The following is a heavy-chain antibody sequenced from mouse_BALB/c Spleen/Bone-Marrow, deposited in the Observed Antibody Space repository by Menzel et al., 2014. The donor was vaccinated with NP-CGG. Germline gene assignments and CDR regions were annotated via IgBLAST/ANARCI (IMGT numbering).Heavy chain of an antibody. CDR3: ARSRQLGLPYYFDY. CDR1: GYTFTSYV. D-gene: IGHD3-2*01. J-gene: IGHJ2*01. Sequence: VQLQQSRPELVKPGASVKMSCKASGYTFTSYVMHWVKQKPGQGLEWIGYINPYNDGTKYNEKFKGKATLTSDKSSSTAYMELSSLTSEDSAVYYCARSRQLGLPYYFDYWGQGTTLTVSS. CDR2: INPYNDGT. V-gene: IGHV1-14*01.